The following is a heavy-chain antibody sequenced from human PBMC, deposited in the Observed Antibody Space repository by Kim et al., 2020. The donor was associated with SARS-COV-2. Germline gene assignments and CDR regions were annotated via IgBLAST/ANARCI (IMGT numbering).Heavy chain of an antibody. CDR1: GFTFISYG. CDR3: TSVPGTTLASWDAFD. Sequence: GGSLRLSCAASGFTFISYGMRWVRQAPGKGLEWVGRIRSKANGYATAYAASVKGRFTISRDDSKNTAYLQMNSLKTEDTAVYYCTSVPGTTLASWDAFD. CDR2: IRSKANGYAT. D-gene: IGHD1-1*01. V-gene: IGHV3-73*01. J-gene: IGHJ3*02.